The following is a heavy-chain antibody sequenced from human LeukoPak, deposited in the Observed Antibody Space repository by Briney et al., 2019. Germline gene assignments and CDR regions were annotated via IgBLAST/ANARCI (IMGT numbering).Heavy chain of an antibody. V-gene: IGHV4-39*07. D-gene: IGHD5-24*01. Sequence: PSETLSLTCTVSGGSISSSSYYWGWVRQPPGKGLEWIGSIYYSGSTYYNPSLKSRVTISVDTSKNQFSLKLSSVTAADTAVYYCARSVGGDGYNYGGRDYWGQGTLVTVSS. CDR3: ARSVGGDGYNYGGRDY. CDR1: GGSISSSSYY. CDR2: IYYSGST. J-gene: IGHJ4*02.